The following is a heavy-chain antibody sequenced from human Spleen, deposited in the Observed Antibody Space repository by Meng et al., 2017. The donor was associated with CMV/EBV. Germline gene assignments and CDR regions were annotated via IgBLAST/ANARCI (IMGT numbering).Heavy chain of an antibody. CDR3: ARDRKHYGERGWFDP. D-gene: IGHD4-17*01. CDR2: IYTSGST. CDR1: GGSISSGSYY. J-gene: IGHJ5*02. Sequence: QVRRQGSGPGWVKPSQPLSLPCTVSGGSISSGSYYWSWIRQPAGKGLEWIGRIYTSGSTNYNPSLKSRVTISVDTSKNQFSLKLSSVTAADTAVYYCARDRKHYGERGWFDPWGQGTLVTVSS. V-gene: IGHV4-61*02.